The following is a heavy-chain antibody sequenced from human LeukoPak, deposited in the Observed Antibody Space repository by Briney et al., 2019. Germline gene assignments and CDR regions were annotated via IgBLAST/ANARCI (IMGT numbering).Heavy chain of an antibody. V-gene: IGHV3-23*01. CDR2: ISGSGGST. CDR1: GFTFSSYA. J-gene: IGHJ6*03. D-gene: IGHD2-2*01. CDR3: AKSFCSSTSCYSSAYYYYMDV. Sequence: GGSLRLSCAASGFTFSSYAMSWVRQAPGKGLEWVSAISGSGGSTYYADSVKGRFTISRDNSKNTLYLQMNSLRAEDTAVYYCAKSFCSSTSCYSSAYYYYMDVWGKGTTVTVSS.